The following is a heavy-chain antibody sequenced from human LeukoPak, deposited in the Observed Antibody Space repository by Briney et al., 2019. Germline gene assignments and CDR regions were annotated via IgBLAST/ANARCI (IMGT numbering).Heavy chain of an antibody. Sequence: GGSLRLSCAASGFTFSDYYMSWIRQAPGKGLEWVSYISSSGSTIYYADSVKGRFTISRDNAKNSLYLQMNSLRAEDTAVYYCARVSLGKWELLYAFDIRGQGTMVTVSS. D-gene: IGHD1-26*01. CDR2: ISSSGSTI. V-gene: IGHV3-11*04. J-gene: IGHJ3*02. CDR3: ARVSLGKWELLYAFDI. CDR1: GFTFSDYY.